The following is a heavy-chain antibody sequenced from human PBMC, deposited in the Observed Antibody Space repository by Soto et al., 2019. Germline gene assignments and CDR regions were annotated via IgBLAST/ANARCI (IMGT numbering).Heavy chain of an antibody. CDR3: ARFPFDYGDNYYYYGMDV. CDR1: GYSFTSYW. CDR2: IYPGDSDT. Sequence: PGESLKISCKGSGYSFTSYWIGWVRQMPGKGLEWTGIIYPGDSDTRYSPSFQGQVTISADKSISTAYLQWSSLKASDTAMYYCARFPFDYGDNYYYYGMDVWGQGTTVTVSS. D-gene: IGHD4-17*01. J-gene: IGHJ6*02. V-gene: IGHV5-51*01.